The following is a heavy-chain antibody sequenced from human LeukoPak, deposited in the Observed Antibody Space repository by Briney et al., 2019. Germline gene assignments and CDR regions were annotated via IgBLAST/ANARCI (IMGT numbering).Heavy chain of an antibody. V-gene: IGHV4-4*07. D-gene: IGHD2-21*02. Sequence: SETLSLTCTVSGGSISNYYWSWIRQPAGKGLEWIGRVYSSGSTNYNPSLKSRVTMSVDTSKDQFSLKLSSVTAADTAVYYCARHYCGGDCYSRWYFDLWGRGTLVTVSS. CDR1: GGSISNYY. CDR2: VYSSGST. CDR3: ARHYCGGDCYSRWYFDL. J-gene: IGHJ2*01.